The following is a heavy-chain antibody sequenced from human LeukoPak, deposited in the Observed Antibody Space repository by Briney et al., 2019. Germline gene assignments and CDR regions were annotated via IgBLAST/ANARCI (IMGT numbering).Heavy chain of an antibody. Sequence: PSETLSLTCTVSHGSMSSSSYHWGWIRQPPGKGLEWIGSIYHSGSTHYNPSLKSRVTISVDTSKNQFSLKLTSVTAADTAVYYCARDLQARYSDGSNYFDFWGQGTLVTVSS. D-gene: IGHD5-18*01. V-gene: IGHV4-39*07. CDR2: IYHSGST. CDR1: HGSMSSSSYH. CDR3: ARDLQARYSDGSNYFDF. J-gene: IGHJ4*02.